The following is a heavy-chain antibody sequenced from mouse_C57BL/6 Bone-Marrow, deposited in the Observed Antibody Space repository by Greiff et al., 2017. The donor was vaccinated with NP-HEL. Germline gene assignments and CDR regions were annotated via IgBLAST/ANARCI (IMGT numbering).Heavy chain of an antibody. CDR2: IWSGGST. D-gene: IGHD2-4*01. V-gene: IGHV2-2*01. CDR1: GFSLTSYG. Sequence: QVQLQQSGPGLVQPSQSLSITCTVSGFSLTSYGVHWVRQSPGKGLEWLGVIWSGGSTDYNAAFISRLSISKDNSKSQVFFKMNSLQADDTAIYYCARGYDYLAWFAYWGQGTLVTVSA. J-gene: IGHJ3*01. CDR3: ARGYDYLAWFAY.